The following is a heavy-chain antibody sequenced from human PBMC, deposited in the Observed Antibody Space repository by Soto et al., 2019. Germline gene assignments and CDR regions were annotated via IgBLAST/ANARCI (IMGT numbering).Heavy chain of an antibody. CDR1: GFTFRSDS. J-gene: IGHJ2*01. Sequence: EVQLVESGGGLVKPGGSLRLSCAAYGFTFRSDSMNWVRQAPGKGLEWVSSISSSSSYIYYADSVKGRFTISRDNAKXXXXXXMNSLRAEDTAVYYCARDRRAYSSSWGYWYFDLWGRGTLVTASS. D-gene: IGHD6-13*01. V-gene: IGHV3-21*01. CDR2: ISSSSSYI. CDR3: ARDRRAYSSSWGYWYFDL.